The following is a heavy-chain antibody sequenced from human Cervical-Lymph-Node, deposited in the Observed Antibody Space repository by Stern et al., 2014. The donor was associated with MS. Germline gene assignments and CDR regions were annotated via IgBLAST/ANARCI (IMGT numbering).Heavy chain of an antibody. Sequence: VQLVESGGALVKPGGSLVISCAASGFTFSDYYMTWIRQSPGKGLEWVSHISTNGRSIYYAGSVKGRFTISWDNHKNSLYLQMNGLRADDTAVYYCARQDDFWVDYWGQGTLVTVSS. CDR3: ARQDDFWVDY. CDR2: ISTNGRSI. V-gene: IGHV3-11*01. CDR1: GFTFSDYY. J-gene: IGHJ4*02. D-gene: IGHD3-3*01.